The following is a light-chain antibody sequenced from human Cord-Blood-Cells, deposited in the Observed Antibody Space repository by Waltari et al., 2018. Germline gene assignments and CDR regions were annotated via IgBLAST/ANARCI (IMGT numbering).Light chain of an antibody. Sequence: SYELTQPPSVSVSPGQTASITCSGDALPKQYAYWYQQKPGHAPVLVIYKDSERPSGIPERFSGSSSGTTVTLTISGVQAEDEADYYCQSADSSGTVVFGGGTKLTVL. V-gene: IGLV3-25*03. CDR3: QSADSSGTVV. CDR1: ALPKQY. CDR2: KDS. J-gene: IGLJ2*01.